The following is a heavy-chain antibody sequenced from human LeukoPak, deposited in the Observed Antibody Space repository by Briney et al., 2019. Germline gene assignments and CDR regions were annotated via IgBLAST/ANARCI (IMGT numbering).Heavy chain of an antibody. J-gene: IGHJ5*02. CDR3: ARVQLMVYALQYNWFDP. CDR1: GYSISSGYY. V-gene: IGHV4-38-2*02. D-gene: IGHD2-8*01. CDR2: IYHSGST. Sequence: PSETLSLTCTVSGYSISSGYYWGWIRQPPGKGLEWIGSIYHSGSTYYNPSLKSRVTISVDTSKNQFSLKLSSVTAADTAVYYCARVQLMVYALQYNWFDPWGQGTLVTVSS.